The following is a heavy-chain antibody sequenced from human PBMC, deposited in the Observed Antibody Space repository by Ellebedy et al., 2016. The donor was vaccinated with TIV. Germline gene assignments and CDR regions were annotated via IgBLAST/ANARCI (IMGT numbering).Heavy chain of an antibody. CDR1: GFTFNTYA. Sequence: GESLKISCAASGFTFNTYAMGWVRQTPGKGLEWVSSISISGDATYYTDSVKGRFTFSRDNSKNMLYLQMNSLRAEDTAVYYCVRANSDSAFDIWGQGTMVTVSS. D-gene: IGHD4-11*01. V-gene: IGHV3-23*01. CDR3: VRANSDSAFDI. J-gene: IGHJ3*02. CDR2: ISISGDAT.